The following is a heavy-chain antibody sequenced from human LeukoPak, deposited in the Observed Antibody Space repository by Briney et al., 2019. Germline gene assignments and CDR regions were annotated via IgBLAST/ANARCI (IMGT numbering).Heavy chain of an antibody. CDR2: VIDGDFNEANGDIT. Sequence: SETLSLTCTVSGASINKDYWAWIRQPPGRGLEWIGYVIDGDFNEANGDITNYNPSLETRVTTSRDTPKNQFSLKLSSMTAADTAIYYCVRASADSGGAFDVWGHGTVVTVSS. J-gene: IGHJ3*01. D-gene: IGHD2-15*01. V-gene: IGHV4-59*01. CDR1: GASINKDY. CDR3: VRASADSGGAFDV.